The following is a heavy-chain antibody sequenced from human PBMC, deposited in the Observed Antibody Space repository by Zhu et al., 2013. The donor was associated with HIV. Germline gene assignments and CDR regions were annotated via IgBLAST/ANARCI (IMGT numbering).Heavy chain of an antibody. CDR1: GYTFTSFG. CDR3: VRGGSGSSPGDY. D-gene: IGHD6-6*01. CDR2: ISVYNGNS. Sequence: QVQLVQSGAEVKKPGASVKVSCKASGYTFTSFGISWVRQASGQGLEWMGWISVYNGNSNYAQNLQDRVTLSTDTPTSTAYMELRSLRSGDTAIYYCVRGGSGSSPGDYWGQGTLVTVSS. V-gene: IGHV1-18*01. J-gene: IGHJ4*02.